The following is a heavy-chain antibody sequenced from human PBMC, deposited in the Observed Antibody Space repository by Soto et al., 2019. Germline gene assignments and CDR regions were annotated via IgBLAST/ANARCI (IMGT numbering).Heavy chain of an antibody. CDR2: INPNSGGT. CDR1: GYTFTGYS. J-gene: IGHJ6*02. D-gene: IGHD6-13*01. V-gene: IGHV1-2*02. Sequence: ASVKVSCKASGYTFTGYSMHWVRQAPGQGLEWMGWINPNSGGTNYAQKFQGRVTMTRDTSISTAYMELSRLRSDDTAVYYCARDLPIAARPLGLHYYYYYGMDVWGQGTTVTVSS. CDR3: ARDLPIAARPLGLHYYYYYGMDV.